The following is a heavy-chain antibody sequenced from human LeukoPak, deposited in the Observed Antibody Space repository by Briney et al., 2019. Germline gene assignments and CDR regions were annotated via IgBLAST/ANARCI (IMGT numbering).Heavy chain of an antibody. CDR1: GGSFSGYY. D-gene: IGHD4-17*01. J-gene: IGHJ4*02. V-gene: IGHV4-34*01. Sequence: SETLSLTCAVYGGSFSGYYWSWIRQPPGKGLEWIGEINHSGSTNYDPSLKSRVTISVDTSKKQFSLKLSSVTAADTAVYYCARVQGLRGFVHWGQGTLVTVSS. CDR2: INHSGST. CDR3: ARVQGLRGFVH.